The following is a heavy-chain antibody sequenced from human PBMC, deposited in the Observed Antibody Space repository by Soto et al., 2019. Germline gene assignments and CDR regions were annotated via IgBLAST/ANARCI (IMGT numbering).Heavy chain of an antibody. D-gene: IGHD6-13*01. Sequence: SETLSLTCAVSGGSISSSNWWSWVRQPPGKGLEWIGEIYHSGSTNYNPSLKSRVTISVDKSKNQFSLKLSSVIAAGTAVYYCASQMGLAAAGTGDYYYYGMDVWGQGTTVTVSS. CDR3: ASQMGLAAAGTGDYYYYGMDV. CDR2: IYHSGST. J-gene: IGHJ6*02. V-gene: IGHV4-4*02. CDR1: GGSISSSNW.